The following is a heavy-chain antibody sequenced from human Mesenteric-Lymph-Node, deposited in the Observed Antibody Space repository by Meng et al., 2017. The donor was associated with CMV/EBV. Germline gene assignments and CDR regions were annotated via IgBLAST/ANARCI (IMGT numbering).Heavy chain of an antibody. Sequence: GGSLRLSCAASGFTVSSYAMSWVRQAPGKGLEWVSVISSGGRTNYADAVGGRFTISRDKSKNTLYLQMNSLRAEDTAVYYCAREVAKDYDFWSGYDTHTTLYGMDVWGQGTTVTVSS. CDR2: ISSGGRT. D-gene: IGHD3-3*01. CDR1: GFTVSSYA. V-gene: IGHV3-53*01. J-gene: IGHJ6*02. CDR3: AREVAKDYDFWSGYDTHTTLYGMDV.